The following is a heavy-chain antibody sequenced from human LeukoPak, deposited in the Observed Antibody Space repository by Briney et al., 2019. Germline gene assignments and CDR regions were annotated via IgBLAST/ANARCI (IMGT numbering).Heavy chain of an antibody. CDR2: IGGSGAST. CDR1: GFSFSSYA. CDR3: AKDRGDIVTAAPYYFDS. D-gene: IGHD2-2*01. V-gene: IGHV3-23*01. Sequence: GGSLRLSCAASGFSFSSYAMSWVRQAPGKGLQWVSSIGGSGASTYSADSVKGRFTISRDNSKNTLFLQMNTLRAEDTAVYYCAKDRGDIVTAAPYYFDSWGQGTLVTVSS. J-gene: IGHJ4*02.